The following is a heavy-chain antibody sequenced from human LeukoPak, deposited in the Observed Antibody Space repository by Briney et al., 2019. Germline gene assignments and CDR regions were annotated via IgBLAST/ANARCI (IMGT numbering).Heavy chain of an antibody. CDR3: ARQIVVVPAAHFDY. V-gene: IGHV4-39*01. CDR2: IYYTGST. CDR1: GGSISSSSYW. D-gene: IGHD2-2*01. J-gene: IGHJ4*02. Sequence: SETLSLTCTVSGGSISSSSYWWGWIRQPPGKGLEWIGSIYYTGSTYYNPSLKSRVTISVDTSKNQFSLKLSSVTAADTAVYYCARQIVVVPAAHFDYWGQGTLVTVSS.